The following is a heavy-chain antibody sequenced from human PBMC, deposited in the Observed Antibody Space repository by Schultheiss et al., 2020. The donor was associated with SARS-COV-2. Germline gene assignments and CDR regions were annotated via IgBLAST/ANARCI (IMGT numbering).Heavy chain of an antibody. V-gene: IGHV4-59*05. CDR3: ARHGDSSSSPYNWFDP. J-gene: IGHJ5*02. CDR1: GGSINSYY. CDR2: IYYSGST. Sequence: SETLSLTCTVSGGSINSYYWTWIRQPPGKGLEWIGSIYYSGSTYYNPSLKSRVTISVDTSKNQFSLKLSSVTATDTAVYYCARHGDSSSSPYNWFDPWGQGTLVTVSS. D-gene: IGHD6-6*01.